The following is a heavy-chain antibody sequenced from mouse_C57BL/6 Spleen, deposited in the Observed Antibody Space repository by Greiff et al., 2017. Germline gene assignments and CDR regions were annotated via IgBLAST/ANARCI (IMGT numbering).Heavy chain of an antibody. J-gene: IGHJ4*01. V-gene: IGHV1-15*01. Sequence: QVQLKESGAELVRPGASVTLSCKASGYTFTDYEMHWVKQTPVHGLEWIGAIDPEPGGTAYNQKFKGKAILTADKSSSTAYMELRSLTSEDSAVYYCTRRGGDDYSYAMDYGGQGTSVTVSS. CDR2: IDPEPGGT. D-gene: IGHD2-4*01. CDR3: TRRGGDDYSYAMDY. CDR1: GYTFTDYE.